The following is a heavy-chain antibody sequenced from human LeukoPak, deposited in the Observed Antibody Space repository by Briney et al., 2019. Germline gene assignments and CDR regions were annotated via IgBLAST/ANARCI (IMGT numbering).Heavy chain of an antibody. J-gene: IGHJ4*02. CDR2: ISGSGSTI. D-gene: IGHD3-10*01. CDR1: GFTFSDYY. V-gene: IGHV3-11*01. Sequence: GALRLSCAASGFTFSDYYMSWIRQAPGKGLEWVSYISGSGSTIYYADSVKGRFTISRDNAKNSLYLQMNSLRAEDTAVYYCARLRTMVRGVIMGLDYWGQGTLVTVSS. CDR3: ARLRTMVRGVIMGLDY.